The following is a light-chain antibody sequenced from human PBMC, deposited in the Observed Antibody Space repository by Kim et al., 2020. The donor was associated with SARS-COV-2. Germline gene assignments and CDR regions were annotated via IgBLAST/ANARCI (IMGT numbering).Light chain of an antibody. CDR2: KAS. Sequence: SASVEDRVTITCRASQSISSWLAWYQQKPGKAPKLLIYKASSLESGVPSTFSGSGSGTEFTLTISSLQPDDFATYYCQQYNSYSGTFGQGTKLEI. CDR3: QQYNSYSGT. J-gene: IGKJ2*01. CDR1: QSISSW. V-gene: IGKV1-5*03.